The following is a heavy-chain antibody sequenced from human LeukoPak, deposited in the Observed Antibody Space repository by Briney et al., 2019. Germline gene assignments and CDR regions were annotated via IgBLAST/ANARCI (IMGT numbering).Heavy chain of an antibody. CDR3: ARELLPFYYMDV. CDR1: GYTFTSYG. V-gene: IGHV1-18*01. D-gene: IGHD3-22*01. Sequence: ASVKVSCKASGYTFTSYGISWVRQAPGQGLEWMGWISAYNGNTNYAQKLQGRVTVTTDTSTSTAYMELRSLRSDDTAVYYCARELLPFYYMDVWGKGTTVTISS. J-gene: IGHJ6*03. CDR2: ISAYNGNT.